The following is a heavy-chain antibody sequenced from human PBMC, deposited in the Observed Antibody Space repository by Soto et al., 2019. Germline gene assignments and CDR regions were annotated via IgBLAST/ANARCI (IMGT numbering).Heavy chain of an antibody. D-gene: IGHD6-13*01. J-gene: IGHJ4*02. CDR1: GGTFXXXX. V-gene: IGHV1-69*01. CDR2: IIPIFGTA. Sequence: QVQLVQSXAEVKKPGSSVKVSCKASGGTFXXXXXXXXRQAPGQGLEWMGGIIPIFGTANYAQKFQGRVTITADESTSTAYMELSSLRSEDTAVYYCARGKAAPTPDFDYWGQGTLVTVSS. CDR3: ARGKAAPTPDFDY.